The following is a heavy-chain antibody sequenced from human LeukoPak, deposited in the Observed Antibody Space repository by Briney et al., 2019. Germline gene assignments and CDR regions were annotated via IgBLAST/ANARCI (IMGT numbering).Heavy chain of an antibody. CDR2: TTYDGHQK. V-gene: IGHV3-30*18. Sequence: PGRSLRLSCAASGFTFSDYGMHWVRQAPGKRLEWVALTTYDGHQKYYADSVNGRFTISRDNSKNTLFLQMNSLRAEDTAVYYCAKEGDDDYGDYALSFDYWGQGTLVTVSS. CDR1: GFTFSDYG. CDR3: AKEGDDDYGDYALSFDY. D-gene: IGHD4-17*01. J-gene: IGHJ4*02.